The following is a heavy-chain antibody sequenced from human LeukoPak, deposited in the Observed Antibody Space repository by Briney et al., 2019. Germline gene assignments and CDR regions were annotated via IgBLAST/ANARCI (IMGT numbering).Heavy chain of an antibody. D-gene: IGHD3-16*02. Sequence: GGTLRLSCAASGFTFSSYGMSWVRQAPGKGLEWVSAISGSGGSTYYADSVKGRFTISRDNSKNTLYLQMNSLGAEDTAVYYCAVEITFGGVIAGGFDYWGQGTLVTVSS. J-gene: IGHJ4*02. CDR3: AVEITFGGVIAGGFDY. V-gene: IGHV3-23*01. CDR2: ISGSGGST. CDR1: GFTFSSYG.